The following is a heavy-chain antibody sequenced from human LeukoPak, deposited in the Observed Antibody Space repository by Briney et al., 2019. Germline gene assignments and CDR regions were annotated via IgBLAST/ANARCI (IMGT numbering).Heavy chain of an antibody. CDR1: GGSIGSGAYS. D-gene: IGHD2-21*02. J-gene: IGHJ4*02. CDR2: ICQSGSP. Sequence: SETLSLTCAVSGGSIGSGAYSWSWVRQPPGKGLVWIGYICQSGSPYYNPSLKSRVNISVDRSKNQVALKLSSVTAADTAVYYCARGKATAIDSWGQGTLVTVSS. V-gene: IGHV4-30-2*01. CDR3: ARGKATAIDS.